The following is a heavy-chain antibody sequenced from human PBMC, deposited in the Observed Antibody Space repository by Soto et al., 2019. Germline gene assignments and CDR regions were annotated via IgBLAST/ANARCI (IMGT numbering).Heavy chain of an antibody. J-gene: IGHJ3*02. CDR2: ISYDGSNK. CDR3: AKAGDYGAFDI. CDR1: GFTFSSYG. D-gene: IGHD4-17*01. Sequence: GGSLRLSCAASGFTFSSYGMHWVRQAPGKGLEWVAVISYDGSNKYYADSVKGRFTISRDNSKNTLYLQMNSLRAEDTAVYYCAKAGDYGAFDIWGQGTMVTVSS. V-gene: IGHV3-30*18.